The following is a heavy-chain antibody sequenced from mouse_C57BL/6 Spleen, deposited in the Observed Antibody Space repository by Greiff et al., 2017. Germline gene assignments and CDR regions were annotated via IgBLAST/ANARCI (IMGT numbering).Heavy chain of an antibody. Sequence: ESGPGLVKPSQSLSLTCSVTGYSITSGYYWNWIRQFPGNKLEWMGYISYDGSNNYNPSLKNRISITRDTSKNQFFLKLNSVTTEDTATYYGAREGTTVVEYFDVWGTGTTVTVSS. J-gene: IGHJ1*03. V-gene: IGHV3-6*01. CDR3: AREGTTVVEYFDV. D-gene: IGHD1-1*01. CDR2: ISYDGSN. CDR1: GYSITSGYY.